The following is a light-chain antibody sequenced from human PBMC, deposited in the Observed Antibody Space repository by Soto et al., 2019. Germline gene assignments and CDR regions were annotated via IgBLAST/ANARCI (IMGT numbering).Light chain of an antibody. Sequence: DIQMTQSPSSLSASVGDRVTITCRASQGITNSLAWYQQKPAKIPKLRIYAPSTLQSGVPSRFSGSGSGTDFTLTISSLQPEDGAAYYCQKYNSPPFTFGPGTKVDIK. V-gene: IGKV1-27*01. CDR1: QGITNS. J-gene: IGKJ3*01. CDR2: APS. CDR3: QKYNSPPFT.